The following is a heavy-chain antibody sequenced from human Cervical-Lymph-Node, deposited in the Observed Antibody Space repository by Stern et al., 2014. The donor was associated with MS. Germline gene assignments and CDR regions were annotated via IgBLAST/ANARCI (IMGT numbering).Heavy chain of an antibody. D-gene: IGHD5/OR15-5a*01. CDR1: GGSISSGSHY. J-gene: IGHJ5*01. CDR2: IYSTGRV. CDR3: AREWIYEVSWFDS. V-gene: IGHV4-61*02. Sequence: QVQLQESGPGLVKPSQTLSLTCTVSGGSISSGSHYWRWIRQPAGKGLEWVGRIYSTGRVDYNPSFKGRVTMSVDTSKAQFPLELRSVTAADTAMYYCAREWIYEVSWFDSWGQGSLVIVSS.